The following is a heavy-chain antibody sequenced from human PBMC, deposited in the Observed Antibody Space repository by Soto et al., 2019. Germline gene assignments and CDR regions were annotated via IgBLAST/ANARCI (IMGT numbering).Heavy chain of an antibody. CDR2: INAGNGST. CDR1: GYTFTSYA. CDR3: ARGPAPAAISQVSEP. Sequence: ASVKVSCKASGYTFTSYAMHWVRQAPGQRLEWMGWINAGNGSTKYSQKFQGRVTITRDTSASTAYLELSSLRSEDTAVYYCARGPAPAAISQVSEPWGQGTLVTVSS. V-gene: IGHV1-3*01. D-gene: IGHD2-2*02. J-gene: IGHJ5*02.